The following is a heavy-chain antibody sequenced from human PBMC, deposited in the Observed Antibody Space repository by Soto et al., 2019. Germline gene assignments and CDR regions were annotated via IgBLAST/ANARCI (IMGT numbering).Heavy chain of an antibody. D-gene: IGHD3-9*01. Sequence: GESLKISCKASGFSFTTYWIGWVRQMPGKDLEWMGIMYPGDSDIRYGPSFQGQVTVSADRSISTAYLQWSSLKASDTAMYFCARASNNVHWFPEAFDIWGQGTMVTVSS. CDR1: GFSFTTYW. CDR3: ARASNNVHWFPEAFDI. V-gene: IGHV5-51*01. J-gene: IGHJ3*02. CDR2: MYPGDSDI.